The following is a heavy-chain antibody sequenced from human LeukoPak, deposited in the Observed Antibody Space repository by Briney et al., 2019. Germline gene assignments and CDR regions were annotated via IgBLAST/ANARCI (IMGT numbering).Heavy chain of an antibody. D-gene: IGHD3-10*01. CDR1: GGSISSSSYY. Sequence: PSETLSLTCTVSGGSISSSSYYWGWIRQPPGKGLEWIGSIYDSGSTYYNPSLKSRVTISVDTSKNQFSLKLSSVTAADTAVYYCARRVITMVRGVIKRTWFDPWGQGTLVTVSS. CDR2: IYDSGST. V-gene: IGHV4-39*01. CDR3: ARRVITMVRGVIKRTWFDP. J-gene: IGHJ5*02.